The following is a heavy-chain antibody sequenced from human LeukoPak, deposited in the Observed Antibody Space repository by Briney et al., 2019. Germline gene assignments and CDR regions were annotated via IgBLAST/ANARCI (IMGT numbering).Heavy chain of an antibody. D-gene: IGHD5-18*01. Sequence: ASVKVSCTASGYTFTSYAMHWVRQAPGQSLEWMGRISAGNGNTKYSQKFQGRVTITRDTSATTAYMELYNLRSEDTAVYYCAREQGGYSYGPLDHWGQGTLVTVSS. CDR2: ISAGNGNT. V-gene: IGHV1-3*01. CDR3: AREQGGYSYGPLDH. CDR1: GYTFTSYA. J-gene: IGHJ4*02.